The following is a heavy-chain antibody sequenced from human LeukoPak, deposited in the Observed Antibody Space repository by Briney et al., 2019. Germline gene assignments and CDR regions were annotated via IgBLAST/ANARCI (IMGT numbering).Heavy chain of an antibody. Sequence: KPSETLSLTCTVSGGSISSYYWSWIRQPPGKGLEWIGYIYYSGSTNYNPSLKSRVTISVDTSKNQFSLKLSSVTAADTAVYYCARAYSSSSRFDYWGQGTLVTVSS. D-gene: IGHD6-6*01. CDR2: IYYSGST. J-gene: IGHJ4*02. CDR3: ARAYSSSSRFDY. CDR1: GGSISSYY. V-gene: IGHV4-59*08.